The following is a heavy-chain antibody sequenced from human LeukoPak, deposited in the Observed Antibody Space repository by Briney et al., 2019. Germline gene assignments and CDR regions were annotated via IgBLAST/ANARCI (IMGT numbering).Heavy chain of an antibody. D-gene: IGHD3-3*01. CDR1: GGSFSGYY. CDR3: ARGFTLITIFGVAKSWFDP. J-gene: IGHJ5*02. V-gene: IGHV4-34*01. Sequence: SETLSLTCAVYGGSFSGYYWSWIRQPPGKGLEWIGEINHSGSTNYNPSLKSRVTISVDTSKNQFSLKLSSVTAADTAVYYCARGFTLITIFGVAKSWFDPWGQGTLVTVSS. CDR2: INHSGST.